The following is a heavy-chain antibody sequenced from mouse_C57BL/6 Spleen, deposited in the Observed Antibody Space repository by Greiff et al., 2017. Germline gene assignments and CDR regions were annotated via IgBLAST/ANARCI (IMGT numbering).Heavy chain of an antibody. CDR1: GFNFKDYY. CDR2: IDPEDGET. Sequence: VQLQQSGAELVKPGASVKLSCTASGFNFKDYYMHWVKQRPGQGLEWIGRIDPEDGETKYAQKFQGKATITADTSSNTAYLQLSSLTSEDTAVYYCARGGRGDYWGQGTTLTVSS. CDR3: ARGGRGDY. V-gene: IGHV14-2*01. J-gene: IGHJ2*01.